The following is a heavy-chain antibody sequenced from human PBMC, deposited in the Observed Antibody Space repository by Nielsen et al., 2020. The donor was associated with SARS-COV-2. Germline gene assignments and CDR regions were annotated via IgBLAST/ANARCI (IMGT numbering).Heavy chain of an antibody. CDR3: ARDLSGSYYYYYMDV. V-gene: IGHV3-21*01. J-gene: IGHJ6*03. D-gene: IGHD1-26*01. Sequence: VRQAPGKGLEWVSSISSSSSYIYYADSVKGRFTISRDNAKNSLYLQMNSLRAEDTAVYYCARDLSGSYYYYYMDVWGKGTTVTVS. CDR2: ISSSSSYI.